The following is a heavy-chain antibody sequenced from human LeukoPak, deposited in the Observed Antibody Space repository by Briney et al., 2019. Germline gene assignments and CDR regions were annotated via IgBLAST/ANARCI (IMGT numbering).Heavy chain of an antibody. CDR3: ARVGGTNYYYYGMDV. V-gene: IGHV4-59*01. CDR1: GGSTSNYY. D-gene: IGHD1-26*01. Sequence: TSETLSLTCTVSGGSTSNYYWSWIRQPPGKGLEWIGYIYYSGSTNYNPSLKSRVTISVDTSKNQFSLKLSSVTAADTAVYYCARVGGTNYYYYGMDVWGRGTTVTVSS. J-gene: IGHJ6*02. CDR2: IYYSGST.